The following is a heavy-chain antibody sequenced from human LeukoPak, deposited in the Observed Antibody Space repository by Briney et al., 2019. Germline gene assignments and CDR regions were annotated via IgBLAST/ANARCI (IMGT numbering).Heavy chain of an antibody. D-gene: IGHD3-3*02. V-gene: IGHV3-9*01. CDR3: AKANGAIFGVAGYFDY. CDR1: GFTFDDYA. CDR2: ISWNSGSI. Sequence: GRSLRLSCAASGFTFDDYAMHWVRQAPGKGLEWVSGISWNSGSIGYADSVKGRFTISRDNAKNSLYLQMNSLRAEDTAVYYCAKANGAIFGVAGYFDYWGQGTLVTVSS. J-gene: IGHJ4*02.